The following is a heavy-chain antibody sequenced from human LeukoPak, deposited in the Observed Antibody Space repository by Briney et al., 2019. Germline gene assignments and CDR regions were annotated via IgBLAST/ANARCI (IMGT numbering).Heavy chain of an antibody. V-gene: IGHV4-59*01. CDR1: DGSISSYY. Sequence: PSETLSLTCTVSDGSISSYYWSWIRQPPGKGPEWIGYIYYSGSTNYNPSLKSRVTITVDTSRNQFSLKLSSVTAADTAVYYCARAARYYYDTIGAFDVWGQGTMVTVSS. CDR3: ARAARYYYDTIGAFDV. D-gene: IGHD3-22*01. CDR2: IYYSGST. J-gene: IGHJ3*01.